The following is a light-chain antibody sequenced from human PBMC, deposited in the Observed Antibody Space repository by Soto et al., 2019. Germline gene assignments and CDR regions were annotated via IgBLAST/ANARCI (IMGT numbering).Light chain of an antibody. J-gene: IGKJ1*01. Sequence: EIVLTQSPGTLSLSPGERATVSCRTSQSVSSSYLAWYQQKPGQAPRLLIYGASTRATGIPDRLSGSGSGTDFTLPISRLEPEDFAVYYCQQYGTSFWTFGQGTKVEIK. CDR2: GAS. CDR3: QQYGTSFWT. V-gene: IGKV3-20*01. CDR1: QSVSSSY.